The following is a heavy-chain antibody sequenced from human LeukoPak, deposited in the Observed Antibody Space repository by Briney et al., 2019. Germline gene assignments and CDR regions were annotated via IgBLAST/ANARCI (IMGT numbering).Heavy chain of an antibody. J-gene: IGHJ5*02. D-gene: IGHD2-2*01. CDR2: INPNSGGT. Sequence: EASVKVSRKASGYTFTGYYMHWVRQAPGQGLEWMGWINPNSGGTNYAQKFQGRVTMTRDTSISTAYMELSRLRSDDTAVYYCARGPGYCSSTSCYGTWFDPWGQGTLVTVSS. V-gene: IGHV1-2*02. CDR1: GYTFTGYY. CDR3: ARGPGYCSSTSCYGTWFDP.